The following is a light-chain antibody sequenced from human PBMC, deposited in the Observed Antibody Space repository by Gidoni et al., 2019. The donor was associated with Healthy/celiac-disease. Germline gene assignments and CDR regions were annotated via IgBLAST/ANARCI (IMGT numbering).Light chain of an antibody. CDR1: QSLLHSNGYNY. CDR2: LGS. Sequence: DIVMTQSPLSLPVTPGEPASISCRSSQSLLHSNGYNYLDWYLQKPGQSPQLLIYLGSSRASGVPDRFSGSGSGTDFTLKISRVEAEDVGVYYCMQALQTPTFGGXTKVEIK. J-gene: IGKJ4*01. CDR3: MQALQTPT. V-gene: IGKV2-28*01.